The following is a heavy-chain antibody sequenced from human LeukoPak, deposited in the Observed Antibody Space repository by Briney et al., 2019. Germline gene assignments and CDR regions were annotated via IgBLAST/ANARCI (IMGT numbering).Heavy chain of an antibody. CDR1: GGSFSGYY. J-gene: IGHJ6*03. V-gene: IGHV4-34*01. CDR3: ARGAADRNNYYYYIDV. D-gene: IGHD1/OR15-1a*01. Sequence: SETLSLTCAVYGGSFSGYYWSWIRQPPGKGLEWIGEINHSGSTNYNPSLKSRFTISVDTSKNQFSLKLTSVTAADTAVYYCARGAADRNNYYYYIDVWGKGTTVTVSS. CDR2: INHSGST.